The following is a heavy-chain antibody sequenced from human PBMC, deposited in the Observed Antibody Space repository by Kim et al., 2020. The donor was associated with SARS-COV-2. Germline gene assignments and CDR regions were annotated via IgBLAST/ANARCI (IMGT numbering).Heavy chain of an antibody. V-gene: IGHV3-33*06. D-gene: IGHD2-15*01. J-gene: IGHJ4*02. CDR3: AKERRKYCSGGSCHLEY. Sequence: GGSLRLSCAASRFTFSSYGLHWVRQAPGKGLEWVAVIWYDGSNKYHADSVKGRITISRDNSKNTLYLQMNNLRAEDTAVYYCAKERRKYCSGGSCHLEYWGQGTLVTVSS. CDR1: RFTFSSYG. CDR2: IWYDGSNK.